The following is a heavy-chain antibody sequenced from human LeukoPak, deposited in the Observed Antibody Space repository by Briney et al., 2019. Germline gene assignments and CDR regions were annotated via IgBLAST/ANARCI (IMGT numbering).Heavy chain of an antibody. Sequence: SQTLSLTCAISGDSVSSNSAAWNWLRQSPSRGLEWLGRTYYRSKWYNDYAVSVKSRITIDPDTSKNQFSLRLNSVTPEDTAVYYCAREPRVYSSSWYFRFDPWGQGTLVTVSS. D-gene: IGHD6-13*01. CDR1: GDSVSSNSAA. V-gene: IGHV6-1*01. J-gene: IGHJ5*02. CDR3: AREPRVYSSSWYFRFDP. CDR2: TYYRSKWYN.